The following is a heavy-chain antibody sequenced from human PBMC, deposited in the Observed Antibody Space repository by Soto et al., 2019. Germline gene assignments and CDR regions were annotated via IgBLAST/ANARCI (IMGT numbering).Heavy chain of an antibody. CDR1: GFTFRDYY. D-gene: IGHD3-10*01. Sequence: QVQLVESGGGLVKPGGSLRLSCAGSGFTFRDYYMSWIRQAPGKGLEWISYISSSGRTIYYADSVKGRFTISRDNAKNSLYLQMNSLRAEDTAVYYCARGSGYYSTMTGRGFNWGQGTLVTVSS. CDR2: ISSSGRTI. J-gene: IGHJ1*01. V-gene: IGHV3-11*01. CDR3: ARGSGYYSTMTGRGFN.